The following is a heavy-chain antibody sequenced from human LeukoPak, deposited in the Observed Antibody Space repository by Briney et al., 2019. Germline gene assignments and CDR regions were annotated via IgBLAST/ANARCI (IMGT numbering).Heavy chain of an antibody. V-gene: IGHV3-30*03. CDR2: ISFDGNTK. CDR1: GFTFKNYG. Sequence: PGKSLRLSCAASGFTFKNYGMHWVRQAPGKGLEWVAVISFDGNTKHYIDSVKGRFTISRDNPKNTLLLQLSSLTAEDTAVYYCVLVPVAGANGHDAFDIWGQGTMVTVSS. CDR3: VLVPVAGANGHDAFDI. D-gene: IGHD4/OR15-4a*01. J-gene: IGHJ3*02.